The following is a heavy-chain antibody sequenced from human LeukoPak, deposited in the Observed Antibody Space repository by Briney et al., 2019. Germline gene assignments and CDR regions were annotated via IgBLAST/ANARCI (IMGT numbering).Heavy chain of an antibody. CDR2: IRNKAKSDAT. V-gene: IGHV3-73*01. CDR1: GFTFSDSA. Sequence: GGSLGLSCAASGFTFSDSAMHWVRQASGKGLEWVGRIRNKAKSDATAYAESVKGGFIISRDDSKNTAYLQMNSLKTEDTAVYYCTHYYDSSGYYGAFDIWGQGTMVTVSS. J-gene: IGHJ3*02. D-gene: IGHD3-22*01. CDR3: THYYDSSGYYGAFDI.